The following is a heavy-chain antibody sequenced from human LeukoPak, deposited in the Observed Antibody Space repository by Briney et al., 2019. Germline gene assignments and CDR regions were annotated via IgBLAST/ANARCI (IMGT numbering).Heavy chain of an antibody. Sequence: SETLSLTCAVYGGSFSGYYWSWIRQPPGKGLEWIGEINHRGSTNYNPSLKSRVTISVDTSKNQFSLKLSSVTAADTAVYYCARGRNGIVVVPAARKNWFDPWGQGTLVTVSS. CDR2: INHRGST. CDR1: GGSFSGYY. D-gene: IGHD2-2*01. CDR3: ARGRNGIVVVPAARKNWFDP. J-gene: IGHJ5*02. V-gene: IGHV4-34*01.